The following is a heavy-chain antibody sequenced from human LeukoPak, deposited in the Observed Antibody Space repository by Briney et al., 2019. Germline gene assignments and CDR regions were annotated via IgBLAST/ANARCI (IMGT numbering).Heavy chain of an antibody. CDR1: GYTLPNYA. D-gene: IGHD5/OR15-5a*01. Sequence: ASVKVSCKASGYTLPNYAINGVRKPPGQGLEWMGWINTNTGNPTYAQGFTGQIVFSLDTSVSTAYLQINSLQAEDTAVYYCARDPSHYSVWGQGTLVTVSS. CDR3: ARDPSHYSV. V-gene: IGHV7-4-1*02. CDR2: INTNTGNP. J-gene: IGHJ4*02.